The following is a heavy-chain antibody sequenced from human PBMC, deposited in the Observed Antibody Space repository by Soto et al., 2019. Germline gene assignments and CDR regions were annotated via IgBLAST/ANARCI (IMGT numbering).Heavy chain of an antibody. D-gene: IGHD2-2*01. CDR3: ATAYSVVVRAAAYYYYGMDV. CDR2: FSGRRVST. V-gene: IGHV3-23*01. J-gene: IGHJ6*01. CDR1: GLTFDDCA. Sequence: GGSLRLSCEAAGLTFDDCAMNWVRQAPGKGLEWGSSFSGRRVSTYYAHSVKGRFTISQDNSINTLYLLMNILSAEDTVVYHCATAYSVVVRAAAYYYYGMDVWGQGTTVTGSS.